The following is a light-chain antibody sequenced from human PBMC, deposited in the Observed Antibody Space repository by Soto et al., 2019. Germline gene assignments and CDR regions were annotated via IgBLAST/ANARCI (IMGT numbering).Light chain of an antibody. V-gene: IGKV4-1*01. Sequence: DIVMTQSPDSLAVSLGERATINCKSSQSVLYSSNHQNYLAWYQQKPGQPPQLLIYWASTRESGVPDRFSGSGSGTDFTLTISSLQAEDVSVYYRQQYSTTPLTSGGGTTV. J-gene: IGKJ4*01. CDR2: WAS. CDR3: QQYSTTPLT. CDR1: QSVLYSSNHQNY.